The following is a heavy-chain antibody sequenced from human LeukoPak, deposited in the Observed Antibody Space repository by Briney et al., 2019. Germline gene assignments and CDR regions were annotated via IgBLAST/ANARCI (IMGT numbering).Heavy chain of an antibody. J-gene: IGHJ4*02. CDR2: ISSSSSYI. V-gene: IGHV3-21*01. D-gene: IGHD6-19*01. Sequence: GGSLRLSCAASGFTFGSNSMNWVRQAPGKGLEWVSSISSSSSYIYYADSVKGRFTISRDNAKNSLYLQMNSLRAEDTAVYYCARNSRYSSGWYDYWGQGALVTVSS. CDR3: ARNSRYSSGWYDY. CDR1: GFTFGSNS.